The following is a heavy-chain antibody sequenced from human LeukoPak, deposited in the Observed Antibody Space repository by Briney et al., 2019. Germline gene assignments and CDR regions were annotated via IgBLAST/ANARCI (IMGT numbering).Heavy chain of an antibody. CDR3: VRGAGATISYYHYYMDV. J-gene: IGHJ6*03. Sequence: GASVKVSCKASGYTFTSYDISWVRQATGQGLEWVGWMNPNSGNTGYAQKFQGRVTITRNTSISTAYMELSSLRSEDTAVYYCVRGAGATISYYHYYMDVWGKGTTVTVSS. CDR1: GYTFTSYD. V-gene: IGHV1-8*03. D-gene: IGHD1-26*01. CDR2: MNPNSGNT.